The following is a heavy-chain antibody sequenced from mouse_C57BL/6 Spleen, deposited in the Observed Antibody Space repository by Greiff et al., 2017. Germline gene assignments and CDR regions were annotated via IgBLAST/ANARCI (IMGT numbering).Heavy chain of an antibody. D-gene: IGHD1-1*01. J-gene: IGHJ2*01. V-gene: IGHV1-50*01. CDR2: IDPSDSYT. Sequence: VQLQQPGAELVKPGASVKLSCKASGYTFTSYWMQWVKQRPGQGLEWIGEIDPSDSYTNYNQKFKGKATLTVDTSSSTAYMQLSSLTSEDSAVXYCARHSITTVVATDYWGQGTTLTVSS. CDR3: ARHSITTVVATDY. CDR1: GYTFTSYW.